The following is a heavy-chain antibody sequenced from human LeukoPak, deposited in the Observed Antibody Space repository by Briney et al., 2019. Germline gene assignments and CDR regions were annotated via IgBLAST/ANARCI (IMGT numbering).Heavy chain of an antibody. V-gene: IGHV3-21*01. Sequence: PGGSLRLSCAASGFTFSSYSMNWVRQAPGKGLEWVSSISSSSSYIYYADSVKGRFTISRDNAKNSLYLQMNSLRAEDTAVYYCARDHRDSSSWYVRSWFDPWGQGTLVTVSS. CDR2: ISSSSSYI. CDR3: ARDHRDSSSWYVRSWFDP. CDR1: GFTFSSYS. D-gene: IGHD6-13*01. J-gene: IGHJ5*02.